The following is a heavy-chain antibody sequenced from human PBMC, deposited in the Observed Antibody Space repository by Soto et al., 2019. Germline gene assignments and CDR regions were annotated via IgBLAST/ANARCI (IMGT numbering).Heavy chain of an antibody. CDR1: GFTFSSYS. J-gene: IGHJ5*02. Sequence: EVQLVESGGGLVQPGGSLRLSCSASGFTFSSYSMSWVRQAPGKGLEWVSYISTSSSTIYHADSVKGRFTISRDNAKNSRYLQMNSLRDEDTAVYYCARYVGRTGWFDPWGQGTLVTVSS. D-gene: IGHD5-12*01. V-gene: IGHV3-48*02. CDR3: ARYVGRTGWFDP. CDR2: ISTSSSTI.